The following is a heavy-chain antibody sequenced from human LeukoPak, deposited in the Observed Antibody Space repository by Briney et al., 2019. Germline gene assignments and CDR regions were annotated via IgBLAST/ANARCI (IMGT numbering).Heavy chain of an antibody. V-gene: IGHV3-11*01. CDR3: VRARGAGPGAHFDY. Sequence: PGGSLRPSCAASGLTFSDEYMSWIRQAPGKDLEWVSYISNTGDFIAYADSVKGRFTISRDNAKNSLYLQMNSLRAEDAAAYYCVRARGAGPGAHFDYWGQGTLVTVSS. D-gene: IGHD3-10*01. CDR1: GLTFSDEY. CDR2: ISNTGDFI. J-gene: IGHJ4*02.